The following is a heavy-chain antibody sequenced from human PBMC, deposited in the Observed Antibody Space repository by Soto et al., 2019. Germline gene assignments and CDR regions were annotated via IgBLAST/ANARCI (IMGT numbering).Heavy chain of an antibody. Sequence: PSETLSLTCSVSGGSISTSTYYWGWIRQPPGKGLEWIGSIYYSGSTYYNPSLKSRLTISVDTSKKQFSLKLSSVTAADTAVYYCVRHGGTYWGCDYWGQGTLVTVSS. D-gene: IGHD1-26*01. CDR1: GGSISTSTYY. V-gene: IGHV4-39*01. CDR3: VRHGGTYWGCDY. J-gene: IGHJ4*02. CDR2: IYYSGST.